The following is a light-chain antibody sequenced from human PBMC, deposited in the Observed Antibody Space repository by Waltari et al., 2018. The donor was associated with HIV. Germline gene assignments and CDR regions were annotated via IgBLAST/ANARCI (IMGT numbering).Light chain of an antibody. CDR3: QQYGGSPRT. Sequence: EIVLTQSPGTLSVSPGDRATLSCRASQSVTGDYVAWYQQKPGQAPRLLIYDASNRATGFPDRFSGSGSGTDFTLTISRLEPEDFAVYYCQQYGGSPRTFGQGTKLEIK. V-gene: IGKV3-20*01. CDR2: DAS. J-gene: IGKJ2*01. CDR1: QSVTGDY.